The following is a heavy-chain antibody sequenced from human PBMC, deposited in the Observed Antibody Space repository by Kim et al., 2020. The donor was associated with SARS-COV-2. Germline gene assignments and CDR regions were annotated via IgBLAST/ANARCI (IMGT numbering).Heavy chain of an antibody. V-gene: IGHV6-1*01. CDR3: ARVEVAWYGSGRKGAFDI. J-gene: IGHJ3*02. D-gene: IGHD3-10*01. Sequence: SQTLSLTCAISGDSVSSNSAAWNWIRQSPSRGLEWLGRTYYRSKWYNDYAVSVKSRITINPDTSKNQFSLQLNSVTPEDTAVYYCARVEVAWYGSGRKGAFDIWGQGTMVTVSS. CDR1: GDSVSSNSAA. CDR2: TYYRSKWYN.